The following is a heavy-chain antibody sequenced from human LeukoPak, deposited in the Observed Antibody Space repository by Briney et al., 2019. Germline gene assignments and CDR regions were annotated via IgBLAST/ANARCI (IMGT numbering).Heavy chain of an antibody. Sequence: SETLSLTCTVSGGSISSSSYYWGWIREPPGKGLEWIGSIYYSGSTYYNPSLKSRVTISVDTSKNQFSLKLSSVTAADTAVYYCARDAGPGGFIRDAFDIWGQGTTVTVSS. CDR1: GGSISSSSYY. CDR3: ARDAGPGGFIRDAFDI. CDR2: IYYSGST. D-gene: IGHD3-10*01. J-gene: IGHJ3*02. V-gene: IGHV4-39*07.